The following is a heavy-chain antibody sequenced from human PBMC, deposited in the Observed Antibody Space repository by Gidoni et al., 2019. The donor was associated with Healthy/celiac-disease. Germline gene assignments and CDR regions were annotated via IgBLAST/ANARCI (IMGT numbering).Heavy chain of an antibody. J-gene: IGHJ6*02. D-gene: IGHD2-2*01. CDR1: GFTFSSYD. Sequence: EVQLVESGGGLVRPGGSLRPSCAASGFTFSSYDMPWVRQATGKGLEWVSAIGTAGDTYYPGSVKGRFTISRENAKNSLYLQMNSLRAGDTAVYYCARDRRAYCSSTSCQTYYYGMDVWGQGTTVTVSS. V-gene: IGHV3-13*01. CDR3: ARDRRAYCSSTSCQTYYYGMDV. CDR2: IGTAGDT.